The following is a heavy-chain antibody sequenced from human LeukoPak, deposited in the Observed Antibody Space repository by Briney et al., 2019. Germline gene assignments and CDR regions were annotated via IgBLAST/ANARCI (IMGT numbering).Heavy chain of an antibody. CDR2: MNPNSGNT. Sequence: ASVKVSFTASGYTFTIYDINWVRQATGQGLEWMGWMNPNSGNTGYAQKFQGRVTITRNTSISTAYMELSSLRSEATAVYYCARAFLPIPGLANCFDPWGQGTLVTVSS. J-gene: IGHJ5*02. V-gene: IGHV1-8*01. CDR3: ARAFLPIPGLANCFDP. CDR1: GYTFTIYD.